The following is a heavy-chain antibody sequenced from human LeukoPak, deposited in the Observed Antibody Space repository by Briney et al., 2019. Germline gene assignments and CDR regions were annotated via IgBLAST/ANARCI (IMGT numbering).Heavy chain of an antibody. J-gene: IGHJ4*02. CDR3: AKDQRYYYDSSGYSDY. CDR2: ISTRSDYI. V-gene: IGHV3-21*01. CDR1: GFSFSTYS. Sequence: PGGSLRLSCAASGFSFSTYSMNWVRQAPGKGLQWVSAISTRSDYIYYADSVKGRFAISRDNAENSLYLHMHSLRAEDTAVYYCAKDQRYYYDSSGYSDYWGQGTLVTVSS. D-gene: IGHD3-22*01.